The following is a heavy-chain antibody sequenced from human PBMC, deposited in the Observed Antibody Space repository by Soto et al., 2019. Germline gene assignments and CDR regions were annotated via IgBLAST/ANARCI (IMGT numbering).Heavy chain of an antibody. CDR2: IRSKAYGGTT. D-gene: IGHD4-17*01. CDR3: TRTTVVPQAYYGMDV. Sequence: GGSLRLSCTASGFTFGDYAMSWVRQAPGKGLEWVGFIRSKAYGGTTEYAASVKGRFTISRDDSKSIAYLQMNSLKTEDTAVYYCTRTTVVPQAYYGMDVWGQGTTLTVSS. CDR1: GFTFGDYA. J-gene: IGHJ6*02. V-gene: IGHV3-49*04.